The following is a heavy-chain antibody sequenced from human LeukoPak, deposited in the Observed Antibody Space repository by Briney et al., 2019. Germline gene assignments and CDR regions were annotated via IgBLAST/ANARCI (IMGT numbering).Heavy chain of an antibody. CDR1: GFTFSIYG. D-gene: IGHD1-26*01. Sequence: GGSLRLCCAASGFTFSIYGMHWVRQSPGKGLEWVAVIWNDGSNKYYADSVKGRFTISRDNSKNTLFLQMNSLRAEDTAVYYCARASGSYDYWGQGTLVTVSS. J-gene: IGHJ4*02. V-gene: IGHV3-33*01. CDR2: IWNDGSNK. CDR3: ARASGSYDY.